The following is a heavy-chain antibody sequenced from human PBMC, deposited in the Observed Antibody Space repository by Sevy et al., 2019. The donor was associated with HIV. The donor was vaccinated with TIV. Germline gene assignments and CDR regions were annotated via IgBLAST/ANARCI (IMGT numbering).Heavy chain of an antibody. Sequence: GGSLRLSCAASGFTFSSYAMSWVRQAPGKGLEWVSAISGSGGSTYYADSVKDRFTISRDNSKNTLYLQMNSLRAEDTAVYYCAKDGAYYYDSSGYLDYWGQGTLVTVSS. CDR2: ISGSGGST. CDR1: GFTFSSYA. D-gene: IGHD3-22*01. V-gene: IGHV3-23*01. CDR3: AKDGAYYYDSSGYLDY. J-gene: IGHJ4*02.